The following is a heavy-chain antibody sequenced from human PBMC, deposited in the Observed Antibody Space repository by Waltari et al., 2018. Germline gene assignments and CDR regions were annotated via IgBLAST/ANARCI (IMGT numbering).Heavy chain of an antibody. CDR2: ITTSGTNI. J-gene: IGHJ4*02. CDR1: GSSFSAST. V-gene: IGHV3-21*01. Sequence: EGRLVEAGGGLVKPGGSMSLPGEGSGSSFSASTLNWVRQAPGKGLEWVSSITTSGTNIYYADSVKGRFTISRDNTKNSLYLQMNSLRAEDTAVYYCARDWGSGYVYELDYWGQGTLVTVSS. D-gene: IGHD3-22*01. CDR3: ARDWGSGYVYELDY.